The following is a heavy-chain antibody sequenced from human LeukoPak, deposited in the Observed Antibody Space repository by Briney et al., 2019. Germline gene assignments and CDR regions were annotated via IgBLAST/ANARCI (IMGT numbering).Heavy chain of an antibody. Sequence: ASVTVSCKASGYTFTGYYMHWVRQAPGQGLEWMGWINPNSGGTNYAQKFQGRVTMTRDTSISTAYMELSRLRSDDTAVYYCARGITMVRGASNWFDPWGQGTLVTVSS. V-gene: IGHV1-2*02. CDR2: INPNSGGT. CDR3: ARGITMVRGASNWFDP. D-gene: IGHD3-10*01. J-gene: IGHJ5*02. CDR1: GYTFTGYY.